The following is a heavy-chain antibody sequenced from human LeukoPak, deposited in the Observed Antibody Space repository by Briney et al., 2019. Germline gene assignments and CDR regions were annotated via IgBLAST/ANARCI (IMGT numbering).Heavy chain of an antibody. CDR3: AQSGSYPDYFDY. CDR1: GGSFSGYY. J-gene: IGHJ4*02. D-gene: IGHD1-26*01. Sequence: KPSETLSLTCAVCGGSFSGYYWSWIRQPPGKGLEWIGEINHSGSTNYNPSLKSRVTISVDTSKNQFSLKLSSVTAADTAVYYCAQSGSYPDYFDYWGQGTLVTVSS. CDR2: INHSGST. V-gene: IGHV4-34*01.